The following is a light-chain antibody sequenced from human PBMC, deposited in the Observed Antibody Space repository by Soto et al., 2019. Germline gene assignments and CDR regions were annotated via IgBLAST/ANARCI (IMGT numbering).Light chain of an antibody. V-gene: IGLV1-40*01. CDR3: QSYDSSLSGLV. J-gene: IGLJ2*01. Sequence: QSVLTQPPSASGAPGQRVTISCTGSSSNIGAGYDVHWYQQLPGTAPKLLIYGNSNRPSGVPDRFSGSKSGTSASLAITGLQAEDEADYYCQSYDSSLSGLVFGGGTKVTVL. CDR2: GNS. CDR1: SSNIGAGYD.